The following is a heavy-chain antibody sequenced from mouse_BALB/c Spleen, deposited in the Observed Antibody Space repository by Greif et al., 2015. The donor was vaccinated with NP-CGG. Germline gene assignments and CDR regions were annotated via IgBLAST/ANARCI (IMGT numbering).Heavy chain of an antibody. Sequence: DVMLVESGGGLVQPGGSRKLSCAASGFTFSRFGMHWVRQAPEKGLEWVAYISSGSSTIYYADTVKGRFTISRDNPKNTLFLQMTSLRSEDTAMYYCARTTVVAYYAMDYWGQGTSVTVSS. CDR2: ISSGSSTI. CDR1: GFTFSRFG. CDR3: ARTTVVAYYAMDY. D-gene: IGHD1-1*01. V-gene: IGHV5-17*02. J-gene: IGHJ4*01.